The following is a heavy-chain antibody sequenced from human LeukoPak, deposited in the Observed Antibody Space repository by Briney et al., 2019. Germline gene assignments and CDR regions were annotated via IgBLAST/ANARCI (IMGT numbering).Heavy chain of an antibody. J-gene: IGHJ6*02. Sequence: SVKVSCKASGYTFTSYAISWVRQAPGQGLEWMGRIIPILGIANYAQKFQGRVTITADKSTSTAYMELSSLRSEDTAVYYCATRFGGYYYYYGMDVWGQGTTVTVSS. CDR3: ATRFGGYYYYYGMDV. CDR2: IIPILGIA. CDR1: GYTFTSYA. V-gene: IGHV1-69*04. D-gene: IGHD3-10*01.